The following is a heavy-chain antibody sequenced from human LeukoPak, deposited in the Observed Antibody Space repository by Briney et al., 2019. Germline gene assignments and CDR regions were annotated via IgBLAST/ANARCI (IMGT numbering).Heavy chain of an antibody. CDR3: ARGWSDTAMVPYDY. Sequence: GGSLRLSCAASGFTFSSYAMHWVRQAPGKGLEYVSAISSNGGSTYYVNSVKGRFTISRDNSKNTLYLQMGSLRAEDMAVYYCARGWSDTAMVPYDYWGQGTLVTVSS. CDR1: GFTFSSYA. CDR2: ISSNGGST. J-gene: IGHJ4*02. V-gene: IGHV3-64*01. D-gene: IGHD5-18*01.